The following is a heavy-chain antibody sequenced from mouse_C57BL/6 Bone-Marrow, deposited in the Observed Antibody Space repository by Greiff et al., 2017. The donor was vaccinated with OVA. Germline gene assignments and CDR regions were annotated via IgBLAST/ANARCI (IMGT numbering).Heavy chain of an antibody. V-gene: IGHV1-81*01. CDR2: IYPRSGNT. CDR3: ARGAGESFDY. Sequence: QVQLKQSGAELARPGASVKLSCKASGYTFTSYGISWVKQRTGQGLEWIGEIYPRSGNTYYNEKFKGKATLTADKSSSTAYMELRSLTSEDSAVYFCARGAGESFDYWGQGTTLTVSS. J-gene: IGHJ2*01. D-gene: IGHD1-3*01. CDR1: GYTFTSYG.